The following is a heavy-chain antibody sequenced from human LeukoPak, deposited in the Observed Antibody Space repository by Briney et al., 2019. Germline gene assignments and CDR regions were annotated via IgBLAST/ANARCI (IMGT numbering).Heavy chain of an antibody. D-gene: IGHD6-6*01. V-gene: IGHV1-46*01. CDR3: ARAHSSSADSYYYYYYMDV. CDR2: INPSGGST. Sequence: ASVKVSCKASGYTFTSYYMHWARQAPGQGLEWMGIINPSGGSTSYAQKFQGRVTMTRDMSTSTVYMELSSLRSEDTAVYYCARAHSSSADSYYYYYYMDVWGKGTTVTVSS. CDR1: GYTFTSYY. J-gene: IGHJ6*03.